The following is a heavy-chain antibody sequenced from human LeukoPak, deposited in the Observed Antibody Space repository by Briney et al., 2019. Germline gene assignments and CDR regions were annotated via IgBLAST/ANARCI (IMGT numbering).Heavy chain of an antibody. Sequence: PSETLSLTCAVYGGSFSGYYWSWIRQPPGKGLEWIGYIYYSGSTYYNPSLRSRVTISVDTSKNQFSLKLSSVTAADTAVYYCARDWVTTSGHMDVWGKGTTVTVSS. V-gene: IGHV4-30-4*08. CDR3: ARDWVTTSGHMDV. J-gene: IGHJ6*03. CDR1: GGSFSGYY. D-gene: IGHD4-11*01. CDR2: IYYSGST.